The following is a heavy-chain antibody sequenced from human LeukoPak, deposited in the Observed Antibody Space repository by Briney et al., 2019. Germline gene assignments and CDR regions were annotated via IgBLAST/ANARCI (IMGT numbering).Heavy chain of an antibody. J-gene: IGHJ4*02. Sequence: SETLSLTCTVSGGSISSYYWSWIRQPPGKGLEWIGYIYYSGSTNYNPSLKSRATISVDTSKNQFSLKLSSVTAADTAVYYCARNLGGSSWVFDYWGQGTLVPSPQ. CDR1: GGSISSYY. CDR3: ARNLGGSSWVFDY. V-gene: IGHV4-59*01. CDR2: IYYSGST. D-gene: IGHD6-13*01.